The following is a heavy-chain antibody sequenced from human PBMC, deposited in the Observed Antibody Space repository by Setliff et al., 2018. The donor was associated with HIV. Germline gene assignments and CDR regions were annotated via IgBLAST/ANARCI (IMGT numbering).Heavy chain of an antibody. J-gene: IGHJ4*02. CDR2: IRYDGSNK. CDR3: AKAIYYYDSSGYFPLEY. V-gene: IGHV3-30*02. Sequence: PGGSLRLSCAASGFTFSSYAMSWVRQAPGKGLEWVAFIRYDGSNKYYADSVKGRFTISRDNSKNTLYLQMNSLRVEDTAVYYCAKAIYYYDSSGYFPLEYWGQGTLVTVSS. D-gene: IGHD3-22*01. CDR1: GFTFSSYA.